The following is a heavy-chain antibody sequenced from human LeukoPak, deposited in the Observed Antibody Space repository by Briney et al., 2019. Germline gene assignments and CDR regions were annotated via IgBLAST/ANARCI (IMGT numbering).Heavy chain of an antibody. D-gene: IGHD1-14*01. CDR2: ISSSSTYI. CDR1: GFSFSTYY. CDR3: VRENHGSFDY. Sequence: GGSLRLSCAASGFSFSTYYVNWVRQAPGKGLEWVSCISSSSTYIYYADSVRGRFAISRDNAKNSLYLQMNSLRADDTAVYYCVRENHGSFDYWGQGTLVTVSS. J-gene: IGHJ4*02. V-gene: IGHV3-21*01.